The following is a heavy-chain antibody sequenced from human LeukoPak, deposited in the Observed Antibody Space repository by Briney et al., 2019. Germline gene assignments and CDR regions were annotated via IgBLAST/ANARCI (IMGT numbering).Heavy chain of an antibody. CDR1: GYTFNSNG. CDR2: ISAYNANT. CDR3: ARFTSLDVYAFDI. Sequence: ASVKVSCKASGYTFNSNGISWVRRAPGQGLEWMGWISAYNANTNYAQKLQGRVTMTTDTSTSTAHMELRSLRSDDTAVYYCARFTSLDVYAFDIWGQGTMVTVSS. J-gene: IGHJ3*02. D-gene: IGHD1-1*01. V-gene: IGHV1-18*01.